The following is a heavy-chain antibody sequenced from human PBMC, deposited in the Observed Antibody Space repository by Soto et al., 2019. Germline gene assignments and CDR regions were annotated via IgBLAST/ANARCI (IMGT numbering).Heavy chain of an antibody. CDR1: GFTFSNAW. D-gene: IGHD3-3*01. CDR3: TTDGATSNYDFWSGYHYYYYGMDV. J-gene: IGHJ6*02. Sequence: GGSLRLSCAASGFTFSNAWTSWVRQAPGKGLEWVGRIKSKTDGGTTDYAAPVKGRFTISRDDSKNTLYLQINSLKTEDTAVYYCTTDGATSNYDFWSGYHYYYYGMDVWGQGTTVTVSS. CDR2: IKSKTDGGTT. V-gene: IGHV3-15*01.